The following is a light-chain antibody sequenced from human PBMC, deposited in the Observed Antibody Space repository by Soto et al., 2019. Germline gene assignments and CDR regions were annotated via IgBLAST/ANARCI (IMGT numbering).Light chain of an antibody. CDR1: QILSGTY. V-gene: IGKV3-20*01. J-gene: IGKJ4*01. Sequence: DIVLTQSPDTLSLSPGESATLSCRASQILSGTYLAWYQQKLGQSPRLPIYAASTRATGVPDRFSGSGSGTDFTLTISRLEPEDFAVYYCQHYVSSPLTFGGGTKVEIK. CDR3: QHYVSSPLT. CDR2: AAS.